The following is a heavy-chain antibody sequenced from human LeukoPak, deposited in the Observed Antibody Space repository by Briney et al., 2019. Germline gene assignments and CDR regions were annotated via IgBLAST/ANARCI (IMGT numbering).Heavy chain of an antibody. J-gene: IGHJ5*02. V-gene: IGHV1-46*01. CDR2: INPSGSST. Sequence: ASVKVSCKASGYTFTGHYMHWVRQAPGQGLEWLGLINPSGSSTLYAQKFQGRVTMTRDMSTTTDYMELSSLRFEDTAVYYCARDNSVGDVAWWFDPWGQGTLVTVSS. CDR3: ARDNSVGDVAWWFDP. D-gene: IGHD1-26*01. CDR1: GYTFTGHY.